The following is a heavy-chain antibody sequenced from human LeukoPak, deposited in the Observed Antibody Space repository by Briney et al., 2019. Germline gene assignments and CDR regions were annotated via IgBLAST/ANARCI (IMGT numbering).Heavy chain of an antibody. CDR1: GFTFNSYA. D-gene: IGHD2-2*01. CDR3: ARYCGTTSCYALFGSYHGMDV. J-gene: IGHJ6*02. CDR2: ISGSGGTT. Sequence: PGGSLRLSCAASGFTFNSYAMSWVRQAPGKGLDWVSAISGSGGTTYYADSMKGRLTISRDNSKNTLYLQVHSLRAEDTAVYFCARYCGTTSCYALFGSYHGMDVWGQGTTVTVSS. V-gene: IGHV3-23*01.